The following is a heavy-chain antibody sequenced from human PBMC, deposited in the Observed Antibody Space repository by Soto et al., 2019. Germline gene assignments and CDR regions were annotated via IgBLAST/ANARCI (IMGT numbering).Heavy chain of an antibody. D-gene: IGHD3-10*01. Sequence: EVQLLESGGGLVQPGGSLRLSCVASGFTFSDYAMSWVRQAPGKGLKWVSAISGSGGGTYYADSVKGRFTISRDRSGNTMYVQMNSLTVEDTAVYYCATYGSGTYYNVGLDGLDVWGQGTTVTISS. CDR3: ATYGSGTYYNVGLDGLDV. CDR2: ISGSGGGT. V-gene: IGHV3-23*01. J-gene: IGHJ6*02. CDR1: GFTFSDYA.